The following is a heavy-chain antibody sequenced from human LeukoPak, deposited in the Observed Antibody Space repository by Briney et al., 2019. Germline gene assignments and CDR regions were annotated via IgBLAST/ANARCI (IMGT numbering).Heavy chain of an antibody. CDR2: ISSSGSTI. V-gene: IGHV3-11*01. J-gene: IGHJ4*02. CDR1: GFTFSDYY. Sequence: GGSLRLSCAASGFTFSDYYMSWIRQAPGKGLEWVSYISSSGSTIYYADSVKGRFTISRDNAKNSLYLQMNSLRAEDTAVYYCAKAGYYYDSSGYRDYWGQGTLVTVSS. CDR3: AKAGYYYDSSGYRDY. D-gene: IGHD3-22*01.